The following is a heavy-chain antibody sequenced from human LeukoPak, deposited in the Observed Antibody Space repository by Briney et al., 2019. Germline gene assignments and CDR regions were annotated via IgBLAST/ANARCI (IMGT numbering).Heavy chain of an antibody. Sequence: SETLSLTCTVSGGSISSSSYYWGWIRQPPGKGLEWIGSIYYSGSTYYNPSLKSRITISVDTSKNQFSLNLTSVTAADAAVYYCARDLGYSGFDWAPWGQGTLVTVSS. J-gene: IGHJ5*02. CDR3: ARDLGYSGFDWAP. CDR2: IYYSGST. D-gene: IGHD5-12*01. CDR1: GGSISSSSYY. V-gene: IGHV4-39*07.